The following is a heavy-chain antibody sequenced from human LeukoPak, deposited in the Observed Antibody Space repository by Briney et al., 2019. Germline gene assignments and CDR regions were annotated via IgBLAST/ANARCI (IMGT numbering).Heavy chain of an antibody. CDR1: GSTLSDLS. Sequence: ASVKVSCKVSGSTLSDLSIHWVRQAPGKGLEYVGGSDPEDGETFHAQSFQGRITMTEDTSIDTAYMELSSLRSEDTAVYYCVTDRARLFWYFDVWGRGTLVTVSS. CDR2: SDPEDGET. J-gene: IGHJ2*01. CDR3: VTDRARLFWYFDV. D-gene: IGHD6-6*01. V-gene: IGHV1-24*01.